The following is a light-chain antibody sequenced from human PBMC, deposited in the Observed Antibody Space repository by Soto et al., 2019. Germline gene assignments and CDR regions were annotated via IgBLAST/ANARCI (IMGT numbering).Light chain of an antibody. V-gene: IGKV3-15*01. CDR2: GAS. Sequence: EIVMTQSPVTLSVSPGERATLSCRASQSVRINLAWYQQKPGQTPRLLIYGASTRATGVPARFRGSGSGTEFTLTITSLQSEDSAVYYCQQYEQQHYNTWPPLTFGGGTKVEI. J-gene: IGKJ4*01. CDR1: QSVRIN. CDR3: QQYEQQHYNTWPPLT.